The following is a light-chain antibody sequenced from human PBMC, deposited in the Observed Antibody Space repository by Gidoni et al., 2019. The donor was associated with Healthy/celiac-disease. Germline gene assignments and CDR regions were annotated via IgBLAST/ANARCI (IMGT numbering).Light chain of an antibody. CDR2: GAS. J-gene: IGKJ5*01. CDR1: QSVSSN. V-gene: IGKV3D-15*01. Sequence: EIVMMQSPATLSVSPGERATLSCRASQSVSSNLAWYQQKPGQAPRLLIYGASTRATGIPARFSGSGSGTEFTLTISSLQSEDFAVYYCQQYNNWPIXXXQGTRLEIK. CDR3: QQYNNWPIX.